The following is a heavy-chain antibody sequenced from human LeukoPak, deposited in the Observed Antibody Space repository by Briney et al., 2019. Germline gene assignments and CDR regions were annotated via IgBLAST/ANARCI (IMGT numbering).Heavy chain of an antibody. CDR2: ISSNGGST. CDR1: GFTFSSYA. D-gene: IGHD2-2*01. CDR3: ARDGLDCSSTSCYGDY. Sequence: GGSLRPSCAVSGFTFSSYAMHWVRQAPGKGLEYVSAISSNGGSTYYANSVKGRFTISRDNSKNTLYLQMGSLRAEDMAVYYCARDGLDCSSTSCYGDYWGQGTLVTVSS. V-gene: IGHV3-64*01. J-gene: IGHJ4*02.